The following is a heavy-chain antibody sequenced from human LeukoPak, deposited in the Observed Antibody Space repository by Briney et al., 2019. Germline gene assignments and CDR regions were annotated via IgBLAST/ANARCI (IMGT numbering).Heavy chain of an antibody. CDR1: GGSISSSSYY. Sequence: PSETLSLTCTVSGGSISSSSYYWGWIRQPPGKGLEWIGGIYYSGSTYYNPSLKSRVTTSVDTSKNQFSLKLSSVTAADTAVYYCASRRGYSYGYLAGSMLHYWGQGTLVTVSS. CDR2: IYYSGST. CDR3: ASRRGYSYGYLAGSMLHY. J-gene: IGHJ4*02. V-gene: IGHV4-39*01. D-gene: IGHD5-18*01.